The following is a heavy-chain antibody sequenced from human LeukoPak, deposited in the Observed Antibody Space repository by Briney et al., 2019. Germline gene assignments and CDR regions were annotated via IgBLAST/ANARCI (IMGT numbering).Heavy chain of an antibody. Sequence: RASVKVSCTASGYTFANYYIHWVRQAPGQGLEWMGIINPSGGSTTYAQKFQGRVTMTRDTSTSTVYMELSSLRSEDTAVYYCARARTGDFDYWGQGTLVTVSS. V-gene: IGHV1-46*01. J-gene: IGHJ4*02. CDR2: INPSGGST. D-gene: IGHD7-27*01. CDR3: ARARTGDFDY. CDR1: GYTFANYY.